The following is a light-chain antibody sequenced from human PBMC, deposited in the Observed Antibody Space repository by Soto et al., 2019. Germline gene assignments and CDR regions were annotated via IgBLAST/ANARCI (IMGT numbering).Light chain of an antibody. V-gene: IGLV1-40*01. CDR2: GAT. J-gene: IGLJ3*02. CDR1: SSNIGAGYD. Sequence: QSVLTQPPSVSGAPGQRVTISCTGSSSNIGAGYDVHWYQQHPGTAPRLLIYGATHRPSGVPERFSGSRSGSSASLAISGLQPEDEADYYCAAWDDSLSWVFGGGTKLTVL. CDR3: AAWDDSLSWV.